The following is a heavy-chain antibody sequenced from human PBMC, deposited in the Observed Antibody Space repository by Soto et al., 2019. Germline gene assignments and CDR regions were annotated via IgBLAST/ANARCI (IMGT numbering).Heavy chain of an antibody. V-gene: IGHV5-51*01. CDR3: ARSPTPMTTWPLGY. D-gene: IGHD4-17*01. CDR1: EYTFSNYW. J-gene: IGHJ4*02. CDR2: IYPGDSDT. Sequence: PGESLKISCKASEYTFSNYWIAWVRQMPGKGLECMGIIYPGDSDTRYSPSFQGQVTISADKSISTAYLQWSSLKASDAAMYYCARSPTPMTTWPLGYWGQGTLVTVS.